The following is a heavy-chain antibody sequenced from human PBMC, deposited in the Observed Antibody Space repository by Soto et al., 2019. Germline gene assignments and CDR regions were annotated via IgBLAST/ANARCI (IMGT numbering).Heavy chain of an antibody. CDR3: AREYYGLLTGYYTDY. V-gene: IGHV3-74*01. CDR1: GFPFSSYW. Sequence: EVQLVESGGDLVQRGGSLRLSCAASGFPFSSYWMHWVRHTPRKGLDWVARISGDAVTTYYPDSVTGRFTVSRDNAKNAPSLRIRGLRAEETAVYYCAREYYGLLTGYYTDYWGQGTLVSVSS. D-gene: IGHD3-9*01. CDR2: ISGDAVTT. J-gene: IGHJ4*02.